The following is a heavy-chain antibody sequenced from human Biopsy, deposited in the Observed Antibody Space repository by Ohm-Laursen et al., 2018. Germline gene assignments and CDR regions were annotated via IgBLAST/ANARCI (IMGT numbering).Heavy chain of an antibody. Sequence: TLSLTCPVSGDSVGNNFWTWIRQPPGKTLEWIAYKFYRGTTTYNPSLKGRVIVSVDPPKSQISLKLTSVTASDTAIYYCARLTRRGNIIFFDYWGQGTLVAVSS. CDR3: ARLTRRGNIIFFDY. V-gene: IGHV4-59*08. D-gene: IGHD1-26*01. J-gene: IGHJ4*02. CDR1: GDSVGNNF. CDR2: KFYRGTT.